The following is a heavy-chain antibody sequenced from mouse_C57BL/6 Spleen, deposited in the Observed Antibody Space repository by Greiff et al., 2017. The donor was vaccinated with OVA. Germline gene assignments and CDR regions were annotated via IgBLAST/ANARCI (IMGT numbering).Heavy chain of an antibody. J-gene: IGHJ3*01. CDR3: ASLYYYDGGWFAY. Sequence: EVKLVESGGGLVQPGGSLSLSCAASGFTFTDYYMSWVRQPPGKALEWLGFIRNKANGYTTEYSASVKGRFTISRDNSQSILYLQMNALRAEDSATYYCASLYYYDGGWFAYWGQGTLVTVSA. V-gene: IGHV7-3*01. CDR1: GFTFTDYY. CDR2: IRNKANGYTT. D-gene: IGHD2-4*01.